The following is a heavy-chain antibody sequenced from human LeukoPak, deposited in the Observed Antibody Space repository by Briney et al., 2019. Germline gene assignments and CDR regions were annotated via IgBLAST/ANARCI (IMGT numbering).Heavy chain of an antibody. D-gene: IGHD6-13*01. V-gene: IGHV1-8*01. CDR1: GYTFTSYD. J-gene: IGHJ6*02. CDR3: ARGGGSSWYVAYYYYGMDV. CDR2: MNPNSGNT. Sequence: ASVKVSCKASGYTFTSYDINWVRQATGQGLEWMGWMNPNSGNTGYAQKFQGRVTMTRNTSISTAYMELSSLRSEDTAVYYCARGGGSSWYVAYYYYGMDVWGQGTTVTVSS.